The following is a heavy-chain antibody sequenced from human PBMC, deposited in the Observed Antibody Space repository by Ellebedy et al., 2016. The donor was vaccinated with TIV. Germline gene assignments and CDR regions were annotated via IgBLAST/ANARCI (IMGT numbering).Heavy chain of an antibody. D-gene: IGHD3-22*01. CDR3: AKEDRGHPPYYYDSSVDY. Sequence: GESLKISCAASGFTFSSYAMSWVRQAPGKGLEWVSAISGSGGSTYYADSVKGRFTISRDNSKNTLYLQMNSLRAEDTAVYYCAKEDRGHPPYYYDSSVDYWGQGTLVTVSS. V-gene: IGHV3-23*01. CDR1: GFTFSSYA. CDR2: ISGSGGST. J-gene: IGHJ4*02.